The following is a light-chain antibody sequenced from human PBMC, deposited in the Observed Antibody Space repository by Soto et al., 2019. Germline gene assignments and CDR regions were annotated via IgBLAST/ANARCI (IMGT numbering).Light chain of an antibody. V-gene: IGKV3-20*01. CDR2: GAS. Sequence: EIVLTQSPGTLSLFPGETATLSCRASQSISSNYLAWYQHKPGQAPSPLIHGASNKATGIPNRFSGAESGTDFTLTISRLEPEDFAVYYCHQYGSAPAWTFGQGTKVEIK. CDR1: QSISSNY. J-gene: IGKJ1*01. CDR3: HQYGSAPAWT.